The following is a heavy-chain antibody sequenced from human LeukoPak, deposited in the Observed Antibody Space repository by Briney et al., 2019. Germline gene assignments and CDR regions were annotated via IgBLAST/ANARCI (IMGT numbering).Heavy chain of an antibody. V-gene: IGHV1-8*01. CDR1: GYTFTNYD. J-gene: IGHJ4*02. CDR3: ARVTGSIDY. Sequence: ASVKVSCKASGYTFTNYDINWVRQATGQGLEWMGWVNPKSGYTGYAQKFQGRVTMTRDTSISTAYMDLGSLRSEDTAVYYCARVTGSIDYWGQGTLVTVSS. CDR2: VNPKSGYT. D-gene: IGHD1-26*01.